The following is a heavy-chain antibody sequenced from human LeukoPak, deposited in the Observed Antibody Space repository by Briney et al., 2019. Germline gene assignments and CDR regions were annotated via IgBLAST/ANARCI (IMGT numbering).Heavy chain of an antibody. Sequence: SETLSLTCTVSGCSINSYYWSWIRQPPGKGLEWIGYIHYSGSTNYNPSLKSRVTTSVDSSKNQFSLKLSSVTAADTAVYYCARGPPDVDYAFDIWGQGTLVTVSS. V-gene: IGHV4-59*01. CDR2: IHYSGST. D-gene: IGHD4-17*01. CDR3: ARGPPDVDYAFDI. CDR1: GCSINSYY. J-gene: IGHJ3*02.